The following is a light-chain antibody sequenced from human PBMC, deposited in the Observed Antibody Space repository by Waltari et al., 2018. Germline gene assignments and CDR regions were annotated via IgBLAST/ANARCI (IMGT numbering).Light chain of an antibody. Sequence: IVLTQSPATLSFSPGESATLSCRASQSVSPYLAWYPHKRGQAPRLLIYDASNRATGIPARFSGSGSGTDFTLTISSLEPEDFAIYYCHQRSTWPLLTFGGGTKVEIK. CDR2: DAS. V-gene: IGKV3-11*01. CDR3: HQRSTWPLLT. CDR1: QSVSPY. J-gene: IGKJ4*01.